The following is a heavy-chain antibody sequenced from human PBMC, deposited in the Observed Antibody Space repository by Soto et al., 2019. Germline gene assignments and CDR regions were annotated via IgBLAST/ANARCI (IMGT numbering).Heavy chain of an antibody. D-gene: IGHD3-22*01. CDR2: ISAGAVAT. CDR1: GFTFSSYA. CDR3: AKGSESTGSYRPFDY. J-gene: IGHJ4*02. V-gene: IGHV3-23*01. Sequence: GSLRLSCAASGFTFSSYAMSWVRQAPGKGLEWVSAISAGAVATNYADSVKGRFTISRDSSKNTLYLQMNSLRAEDTAVYYCAKGSESTGSYRPFDYWGQGALVTVSS.